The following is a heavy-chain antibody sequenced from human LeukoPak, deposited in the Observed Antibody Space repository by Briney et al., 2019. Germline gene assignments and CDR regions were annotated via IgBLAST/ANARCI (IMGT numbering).Heavy chain of an antibody. CDR3: ARHRPYYYGSGRTQFDP. D-gene: IGHD3-10*01. J-gene: IGHJ5*02. CDR2: INHSGST. V-gene: IGHV4-34*01. Sequence: GSLRLSCAASGFTFSDYYMSWIRQPPGKGLEWIGEINHSGSTNYNPSLKSRVTISVDTSKNQFSLKLSSVTAADTAVYYCARHRPYYYGSGRTQFDPWGQGTLVTVSS. CDR1: GFTFSDYY.